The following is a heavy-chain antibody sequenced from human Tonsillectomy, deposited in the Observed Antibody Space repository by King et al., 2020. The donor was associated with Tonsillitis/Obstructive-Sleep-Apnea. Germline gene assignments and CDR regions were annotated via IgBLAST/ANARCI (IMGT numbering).Heavy chain of an antibody. D-gene: IGHD4-17*01. CDR1: GYSFTTYW. V-gene: IGHV5-51*01. CDR2: IYPGDSDT. CDR3: ARHDVMRDYENSYYLDV. Sequence: VQLVESGAEVKKPGESLKISCKGSGYSFTTYWIGWVRQMPGKGLEWMGIIYPGDSDTIYSPSFQDQVTISADKSISAAYLQWSSLKASDTAMYYCARHDVMRDYENSYYLDVWSNGTTVTVSS. J-gene: IGHJ6*03.